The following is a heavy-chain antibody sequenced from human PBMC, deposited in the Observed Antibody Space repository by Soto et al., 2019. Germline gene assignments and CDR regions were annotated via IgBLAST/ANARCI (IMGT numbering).Heavy chain of an antibody. CDR3: ARGKIAVPGTQYYGLDV. J-gene: IGHJ6*02. Sequence: LSLTCAASGFTFSSYSMNWVRQAPGKGLEWIAYISSSGGTILYADSVRGRFTISRDDAKNSLYLQMNSLRDEDTAVYYCARGKIAVPGTQYYGLDVWGQGTTVTVSS. CDR2: ISSSGGTI. D-gene: IGHD6-19*01. CDR1: GFTFSSYS. V-gene: IGHV3-48*02.